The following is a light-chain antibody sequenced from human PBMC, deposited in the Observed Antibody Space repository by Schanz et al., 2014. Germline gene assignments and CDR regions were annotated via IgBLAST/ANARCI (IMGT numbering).Light chain of an antibody. CDR2: WAS. CDR1: QTILHTSIKKNY. CDR3: QQYYSIPLT. J-gene: IGKJ4*01. Sequence: DIVMTQSPDSLAVSLGERATINCKSSQTILHTSIKKNYLAWYQHKPGQPPKLLISWASTRESGVPDRFSGSGSGTDFTLTISSLQAEDVAVYYCQQYYSIPLTFGGGTKVEIK. V-gene: IGKV4-1*01.